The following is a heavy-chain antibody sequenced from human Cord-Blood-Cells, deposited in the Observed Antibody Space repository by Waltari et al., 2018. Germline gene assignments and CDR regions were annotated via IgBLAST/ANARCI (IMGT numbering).Heavy chain of an antibody. CDR1: GFPFSIYS. J-gene: IGHJ4*02. Sequence: EVQLVESGGGLVKPGGSLRLSCAASGFPFSIYSITWVRQAPGKGLEWVSYISSSRSYIYYADSVKGRFTISRDNDKNSLYLQMNSLRAEDTAVYYCARGLNWGSRPFDYWGQGTLVTVSS. CDR2: ISSSRSYI. V-gene: IGHV3-21*01. CDR3: ARGLNWGSRPFDY. D-gene: IGHD7-27*01.